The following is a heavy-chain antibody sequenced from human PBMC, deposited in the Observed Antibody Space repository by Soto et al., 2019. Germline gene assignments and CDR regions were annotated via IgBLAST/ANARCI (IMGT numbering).Heavy chain of an antibody. J-gene: IGHJ4*02. CDR1: GFTFSTYT. CDR2: INGRSNYK. V-gene: IGHV3-21*01. CDR3: AREDVIVGGTSAVDY. Sequence: EVQVVESGGGLVKPGGSLRLSCASSGFTFSTYTMNWVRQAPGKGLEWVSSINGRSNYKYYTDSVKGRFTISRDNAKNSLYLQMNRLRAEDTAVYYCAREDVIVGGTSAVDYWGLGTLVTVSS. D-gene: IGHD1-26*01.